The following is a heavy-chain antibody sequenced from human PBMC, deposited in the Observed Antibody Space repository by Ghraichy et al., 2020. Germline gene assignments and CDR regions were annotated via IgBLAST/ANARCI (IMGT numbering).Heavy chain of an antibody. Sequence: GGSLRRSCAASGFTFSSYWMSWVRQAPGKGLEWVANIKQDGSEKYYVDSVKGRFTISRDNAKNSLYLQMNSLRAEDTAVYYCARDAAGDTYYYGSGGVDPWGQGTLVTVSS. CDR1: GFTFSSYW. J-gene: IGHJ5*02. CDR2: IKQDGSEK. CDR3: ARDAAGDTYYYGSGGVDP. D-gene: IGHD3-10*01. V-gene: IGHV3-7*01.